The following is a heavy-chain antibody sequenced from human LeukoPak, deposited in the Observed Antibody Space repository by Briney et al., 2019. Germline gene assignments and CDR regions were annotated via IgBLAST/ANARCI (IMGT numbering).Heavy chain of an antibody. D-gene: IGHD1-26*01. CDR2: ISASGGNT. CDR1: GFTFSSNA. Sequence: GGSLRLSCAASGFTFSSNAMSWVRQAPGKGLEWVTVISASGGNTYYADSVKGRFTISRDNSKNTLYLQLNSLRAEDTAEYYCAKHLVGARTFEYWGQGTLVTVSP. J-gene: IGHJ4*02. V-gene: IGHV3-23*01. CDR3: AKHLVGARTFEY.